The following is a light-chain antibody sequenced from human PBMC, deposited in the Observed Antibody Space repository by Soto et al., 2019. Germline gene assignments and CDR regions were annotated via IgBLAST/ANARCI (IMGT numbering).Light chain of an antibody. CDR2: LGS. V-gene: IGKV2-28*01. Sequence: DIVMTQSPLSLPVTPGEPASISCRSSQSLLHSSGYIYLDWYLQKPGQSPQLLIYLGSNRASGVPDRFSGSGAGTDFTLKISRVEAEDVGVYYCMQALQTPYTFGQGTKVDIK. CDR1: QSLLHSSGYIY. CDR3: MQALQTPYT. J-gene: IGKJ2*01.